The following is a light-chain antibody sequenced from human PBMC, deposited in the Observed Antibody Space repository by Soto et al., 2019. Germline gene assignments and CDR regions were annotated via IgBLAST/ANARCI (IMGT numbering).Light chain of an antibody. V-gene: IGKV1D-16*01. Sequence: DIPLTQSQSSLSASLLDGVIIXCWASQDIGSHLAWYQQKPEKAPKSLIYFASTLQSGVPSRFSASGSGTDFTLTISSLQPEDFATYYCQQFRSFPITFGQGTRLEIK. CDR3: QQFRSFPIT. J-gene: IGKJ5*01. CDR2: FAS. CDR1: QDIGSH.